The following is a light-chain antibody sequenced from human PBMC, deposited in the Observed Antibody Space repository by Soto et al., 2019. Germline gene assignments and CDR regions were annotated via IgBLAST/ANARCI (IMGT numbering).Light chain of an antibody. V-gene: IGLV2-14*01. CDR2: DVT. J-gene: IGLJ1*01. CDR1: SSDVGGFEY. Sequence: QSVLSQPASVSGSPGQSITISCTGTSSDVGGFEYVSWYQHQPGKAPKLIIYDVTKRPSGVSNRFSGSKSGNTASLTISGIQAEDVGDYWCGSSTRSITYVFGTGTKV. CDR3: GSSTRSITYV.